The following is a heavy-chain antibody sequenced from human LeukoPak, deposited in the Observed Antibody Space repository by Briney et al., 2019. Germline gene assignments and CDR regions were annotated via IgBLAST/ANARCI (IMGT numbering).Heavy chain of an antibody. CDR3: ARIGGITYFDY. Sequence: SETLSLTCTVSGGYIHTYFWSWIRQPAGKGLEWLGRFSASGTTNYNPSLKSRVTISVDTSKNQCSLKLTSVTAADTAVYYCARIGGITYFDYRGQGSLVTVSS. D-gene: IGHD3-16*01. CDR2: FSASGTT. CDR1: GGYIHTYF. J-gene: IGHJ4*02. V-gene: IGHV4-4*07.